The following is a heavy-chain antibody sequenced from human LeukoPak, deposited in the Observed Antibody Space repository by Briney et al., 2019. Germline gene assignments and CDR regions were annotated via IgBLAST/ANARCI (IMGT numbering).Heavy chain of an antibody. V-gene: IGHV4-39*02. J-gene: IGHJ5*02. D-gene: IGHD2-15*01. Sequence: SETLSLTCTVSGGSISSRDYYWGWIRQPLGKGLEWIGSIYYGGNTYYNPSLKSRVTISVDTSMNHFSLKLSFVTTADTAVYYCARALGYCSGGSCTRGYNWFDPWGQGTLVTVPS. CDR3: ARALGYCSGGSCTRGYNWFDP. CDR2: IYYGGNT. CDR1: GGSISSRDYY.